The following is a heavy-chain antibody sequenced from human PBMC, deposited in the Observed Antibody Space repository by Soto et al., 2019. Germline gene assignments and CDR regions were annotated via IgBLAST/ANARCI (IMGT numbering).Heavy chain of an antibody. CDR3: ARDYYDSSGYHQPPFDP. CDR1: GFTFSRYW. J-gene: IGHJ5*02. V-gene: IGHV3-74*01. Sequence: GGSLRLSCAASGFTFSRYWMHWVRQAPGKGLVWVSRINSDGSSTSYADSVKGRFTISRDNAKNTLYLQMNSLRAEDTAVYYCARDYYDSSGYHQPPFDPWGQGTLVTVSS. D-gene: IGHD3-22*01. CDR2: INSDGSST.